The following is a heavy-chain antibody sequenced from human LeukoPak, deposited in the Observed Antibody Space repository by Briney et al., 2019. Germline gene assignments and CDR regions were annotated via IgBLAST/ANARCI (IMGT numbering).Heavy chain of an antibody. J-gene: IGHJ4*02. V-gene: IGHV4-4*07. D-gene: IGHD4-11*01. CDR3: ARDLGTSNYGY. CDR1: GGSISIYY. CDR2: IYTSGST. Sequence: SETLSLTCTVSGGSISIYYWSWIRQPAGKGLEWIGRIYTSGSTNYNPSLKSRVTISVDKSKNQFSLKLSSVTAADTAVYYCARDLGTSNYGYWGQGTLVTVSS.